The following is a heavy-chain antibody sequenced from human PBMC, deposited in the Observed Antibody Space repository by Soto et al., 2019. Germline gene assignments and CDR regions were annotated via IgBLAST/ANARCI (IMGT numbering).Heavy chain of an antibody. CDR2: VDPNGGGS. J-gene: IGHJ4*01. Sequence: ASVKVSCKTSEYSFTDYKLHWVRQAPGQGLEWMGWVDPNGGGSNSAQKFQGSVTMTWDTSITTAYLDLTRLTTNDTATYFCATWVDYGDFEGFDFWG. D-gene: IGHD4-17*01. CDR1: EYSFTDYK. CDR3: ATWVDYGDFEGFDF. V-gene: IGHV1-2*04.